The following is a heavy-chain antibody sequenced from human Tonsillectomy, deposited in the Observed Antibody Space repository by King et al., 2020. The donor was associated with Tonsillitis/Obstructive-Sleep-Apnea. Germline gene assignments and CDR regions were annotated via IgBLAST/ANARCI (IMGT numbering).Heavy chain of an antibody. CDR2: ISNSGDSI. CDR1: GFTFISYT. J-gene: IGHJ4*02. D-gene: IGHD3-3*01. V-gene: IGHV3-48*02. Sequence: VQLVESGGELVQPGGSLRLSCVASGFTFISYTMNWVRQAPGKGLEGLSYISNSGDSIYYADPVKGRFTISRDNAKNSFYLQMNSLRDEDTAVYYCARDSEWSFDYWGQGTLVTVSS. CDR3: ARDSEWSFDY.